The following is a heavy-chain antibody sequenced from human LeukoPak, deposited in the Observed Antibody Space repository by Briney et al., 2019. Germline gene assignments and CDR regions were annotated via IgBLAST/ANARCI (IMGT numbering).Heavy chain of an antibody. Sequence: PGGSLRLSCAASGFTFSHHYMDWVRQAPGKGLEWVGRTRTKANSYTTEYAASVKGRFTISRDDSKNSLYLQMDSLRTEDTAVYYCARGYISGDGNFDFWGRGTLVTVSS. CDR3: ARGYISGDGNFDF. CDR2: TRTKANSYTT. CDR1: GFTFSHHY. V-gene: IGHV3-72*01. D-gene: IGHD5-18*01. J-gene: IGHJ4*02.